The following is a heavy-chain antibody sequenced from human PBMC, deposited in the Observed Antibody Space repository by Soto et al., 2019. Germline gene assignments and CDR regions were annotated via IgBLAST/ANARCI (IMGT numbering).Heavy chain of an antibody. V-gene: IGHV3-53*01. D-gene: IGHD1-1*01. CDR3: ANWNEREHAYDV. CDR1: GLTVSGKKY. CDR2: LYDVYGS. Sequence: GSLRLSCAASGLTVSGKKYVAWVRQAPGKGLEWVSALYDVYGSFYSDSVKGRFTTSSGSSKTTVYLQMNDLRPADTAVYYCANWNEREHAYDVWGQGTKVTFS. J-gene: IGHJ3*01.